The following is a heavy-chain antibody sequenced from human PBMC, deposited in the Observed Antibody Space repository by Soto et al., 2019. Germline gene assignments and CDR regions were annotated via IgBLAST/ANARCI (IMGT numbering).Heavy chain of an antibody. CDR1: LFTFITSW. V-gene: IGHV3-7*01. J-gene: IGHJ4*02. CDR3: TRYLDF. Sequence: GGSLRLSCAASLFTFITSWMDWVRQTPGKGLEWVANINQDGSEKNYVDSVKGRFTISRDNAKNSLFLQMSSLTAEDSGLYYCTRYLDFWGQGTLVTVSS. CDR2: INQDGSEK.